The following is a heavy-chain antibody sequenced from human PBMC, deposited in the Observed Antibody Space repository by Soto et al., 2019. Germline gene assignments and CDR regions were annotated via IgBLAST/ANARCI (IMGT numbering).Heavy chain of an antibody. CDR2: ISYDGSKK. V-gene: IGHV3-30-3*01. D-gene: IGHD1-1*01. CDR3: AKEVERGFDY. Sequence: QVQLVESGGGVVQPGRSLRLSCAASGFTFSSYAMHWVRQAPGKGLEWVAVISYDGSKKYYADSVKGRLTISRDNSKNTLYLQMNRLRADDTAVYYCAKEVERGFDYWGQGTLLTVSS. CDR1: GFTFSSYA. J-gene: IGHJ4*02.